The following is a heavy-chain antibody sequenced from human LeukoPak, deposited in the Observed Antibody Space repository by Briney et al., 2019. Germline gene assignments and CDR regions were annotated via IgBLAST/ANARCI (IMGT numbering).Heavy chain of an antibody. V-gene: IGHV4-59*12. CDR3: ARLGYMVRGVRDAFDI. D-gene: IGHD3-10*01. CDR2: IYYSGST. J-gene: IGHJ3*02. CDR1: GGSISSYY. Sequence: PSETLSLTCTVSGGSISSYYWSWIRQPPGKGLEWIGYIYYSGSTNYNPSLKSRVTISVDTSKNQFSLKLSSVTAADTAVYYCARLGYMVRGVRDAFDIWGQGTMVTVSS.